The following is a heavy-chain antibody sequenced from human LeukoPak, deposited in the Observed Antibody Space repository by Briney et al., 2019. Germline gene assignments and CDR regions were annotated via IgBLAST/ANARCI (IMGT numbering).Heavy chain of an antibody. CDR3: AKEGRSWDSGTFDY. CDR1: GGSLSSGNNY. J-gene: IGHJ4*02. V-gene: IGHV4-61*02. Sequence: SETLSLTCTVSGGSLSSGNNYWAWIRQPAGRALEWIGRIYSTGSTAYNPSFTSRVTISMDTSMNQVSLTLTSVTAADTAVYYCAKEGRSWDSGTFDYWGQGTLVTVSS. D-gene: IGHD3-10*01. CDR2: IYSTGST.